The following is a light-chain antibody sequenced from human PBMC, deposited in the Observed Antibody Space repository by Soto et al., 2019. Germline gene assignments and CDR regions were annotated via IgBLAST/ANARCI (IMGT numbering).Light chain of an antibody. CDR1: SSDVGGYNY. CDR3: SSYTSSSPVL. CDR2: DVS. J-gene: IGLJ2*01. V-gene: IGLV2-14*03. Sequence: QSALTQPASVSGSPGQSITISCTGTSSDVGGYNYVSWYQHHPGKAPKLMIYDVSNRPSGVSNRFSGSKSGNTASLTISGLQAEDEADYYCSSYTSSSPVLFGGGTKVTVL.